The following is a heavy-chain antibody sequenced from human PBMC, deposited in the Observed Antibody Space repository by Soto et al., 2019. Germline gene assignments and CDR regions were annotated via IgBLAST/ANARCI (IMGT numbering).Heavy chain of an antibody. D-gene: IGHD1-7*01. V-gene: IGHV5-51*01. CDR3: ARLKTSSRHGMDV. Sequence: GESLKISCKGSGDSFTSYWIGWGRQMPGKGLEWMGIIYPGDSYTRYSPSFQGQVTISADKSISTAYLQWSSLKASDTAMYYCARLKTSSRHGMDVWGQGTTVTVSS. CDR1: GDSFTSYW. J-gene: IGHJ6*02. CDR2: IYPGDSYT.